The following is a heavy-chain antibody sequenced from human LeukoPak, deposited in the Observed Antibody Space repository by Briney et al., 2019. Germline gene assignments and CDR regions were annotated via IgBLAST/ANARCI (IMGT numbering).Heavy chain of an antibody. Sequence: GGSLRLSCAASGFTFDDYAMHWVRQAPGKGLEWVSGISWNSGSIGYADSVKGRFTISRDNAKNSLYLQMNSLRAEDTALYYCAKDKGPTGMVYYGMDVWGQGTTVTVSS. J-gene: IGHJ6*02. CDR3: AKDKGPTGMVYYGMDV. V-gene: IGHV3-9*01. CDR1: GFTFDDYA. CDR2: ISWNSGSI. D-gene: IGHD5-18*01.